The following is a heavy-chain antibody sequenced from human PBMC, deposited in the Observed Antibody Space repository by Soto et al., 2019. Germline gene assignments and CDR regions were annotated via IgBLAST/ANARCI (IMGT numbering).Heavy chain of an antibody. Sequence: GGSLRLSCAASGFTFGSYAISWVRQAPGKGLEWVSAIRDNGGSTWYADAVKGWFTISGDNSKNTRYLQMNSLGAEDTALYYCAKEGGSGSYPRHFDYWGQGTLVTVSS. V-gene: IGHV3-23*01. CDR2: IRDNGGST. J-gene: IGHJ4*02. D-gene: IGHD1-26*01. CDR1: GFTFGSYA. CDR3: AKEGGSGSYPRHFDY.